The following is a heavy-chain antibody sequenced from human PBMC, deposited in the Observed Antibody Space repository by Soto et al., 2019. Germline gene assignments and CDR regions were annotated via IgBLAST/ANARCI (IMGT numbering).Heavy chain of an antibody. J-gene: IGHJ5*02. CDR3: ARDYDILTRWFDP. Sequence: GASVKVSCKASGYTFTGYYMHWVRQAPGQGLEWMGWISAYNGNTNYAQKLQGRVTMTTDTSTSTAYMELRSLRSDDTAVYYCARDYDILTRWFDPWGQGTLVTVSS. CDR2: ISAYNGNT. CDR1: GYTFTGYY. D-gene: IGHD3-9*01. V-gene: IGHV1-18*04.